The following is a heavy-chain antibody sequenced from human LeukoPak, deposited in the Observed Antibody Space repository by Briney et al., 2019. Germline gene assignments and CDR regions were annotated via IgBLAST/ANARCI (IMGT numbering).Heavy chain of an antibody. CDR2: IYSDGST. J-gene: IGHJ4*02. V-gene: IGHV3-53*01. CDR1: GFTVSTNS. D-gene: IGHD3-16*01. CDR3: ARDHRIGGS. Sequence: GGSLRLSCAASGFTVSTNSMTWVRQPPGRGLEWVSVIYSDGSTFYAASVKGRFIISRDNSKNTLYLQMNSLRVDDTAVYFCARDHRIGGSWGQGTLVTVSS.